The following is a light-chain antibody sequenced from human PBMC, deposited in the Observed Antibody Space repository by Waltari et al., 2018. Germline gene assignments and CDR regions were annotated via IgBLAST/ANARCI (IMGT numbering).Light chain of an antibody. J-gene: IGKJ1*01. Sequence: EIMLTQSPGTLSLSPGERATLSCKASQSIRTYLAWYQQKPGQAPRLLIYHASSRATDIPDRFSGSGSGTDFSLTISRLEPEDFAVYYCQNYVRLPATFGQGTKVEIK. CDR2: HAS. V-gene: IGKV3-20*01. CDR3: QNYVRLPAT. CDR1: QSIRTY.